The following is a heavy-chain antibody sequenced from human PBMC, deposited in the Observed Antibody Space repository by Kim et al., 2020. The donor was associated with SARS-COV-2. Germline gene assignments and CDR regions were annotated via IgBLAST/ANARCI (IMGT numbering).Heavy chain of an antibody. Sequence: SQTLSLTCAISGDSVSSNSAAWNWIRQSPSRGLEWLGRAYYRSKWYNDYALSVKSRITINPDTSKNQFSLQLNSVTTEDTAVYYCARELDSSSWYLGLGYWGQGTLVTVSS. CDR1: GDSVSSNSAA. CDR3: ARELDSSSWYLGLGY. J-gene: IGHJ4*02. CDR2: AYYRSKWYN. D-gene: IGHD6-13*01. V-gene: IGHV6-1*01.